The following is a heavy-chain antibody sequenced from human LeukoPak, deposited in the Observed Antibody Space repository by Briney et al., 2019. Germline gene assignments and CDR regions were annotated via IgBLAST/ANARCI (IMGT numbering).Heavy chain of an antibody. CDR1: GGSISSGSYY. Sequence: PSETLSLTCTVSGGSISSGSYYWSWIRQPAGKGLEWIGRAHTSGSTNYNPSLKSRVIISVDTSKNQFSLKLSSVTAADTAVYYCARHGGSSSWYLYYYYYYMDVWGKGTTVTISS. CDR3: ARHGGSSSWYLYYYYYYMDV. D-gene: IGHD6-13*01. CDR2: AHTSGST. J-gene: IGHJ6*03. V-gene: IGHV4-61*02.